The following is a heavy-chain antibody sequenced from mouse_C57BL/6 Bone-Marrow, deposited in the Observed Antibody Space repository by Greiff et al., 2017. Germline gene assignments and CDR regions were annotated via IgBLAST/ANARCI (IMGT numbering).Heavy chain of an antibody. CDR1: GFTFSSYA. J-gene: IGHJ3*01. CDR3: VRLHSFAY. V-gene: IGHV5S21*01. Sequence: EVQLVESGEGLVKPGGSLKLSCAASGFTFSSYAMSWVRQTPEKRLEWVAYISSGGDYIYYADTVKGRFTISRDDSESMLYLHMNNLKTEDTAMYYCVRLHSFAYWGQGTLVTVSA. CDR2: ISSGGDYI.